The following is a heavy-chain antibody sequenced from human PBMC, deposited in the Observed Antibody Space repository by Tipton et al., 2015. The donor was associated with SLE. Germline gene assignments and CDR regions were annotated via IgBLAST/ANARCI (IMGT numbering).Heavy chain of an antibody. Sequence: TLSLTCTVSAGSTSKSYWSWIRQPPGKGLEWIGYVFYSGTTNYNPSLQSRLTISVDRSKNQFSLKLRSVTAADTAVYYCARDEYRYDATGYHLLGHFDFWGQGTLVTVSS. V-gene: IGHV4-59*12. CDR1: AGSTSKSY. CDR2: VFYSGTT. D-gene: IGHD3-22*01. CDR3: ARDEYRYDATGYHLLGHFDF. J-gene: IGHJ4*02.